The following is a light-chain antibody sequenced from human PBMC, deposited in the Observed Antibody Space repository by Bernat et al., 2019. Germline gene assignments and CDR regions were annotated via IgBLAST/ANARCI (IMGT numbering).Light chain of an antibody. V-gene: IGLV2-14*03. Sequence: QSALTQPASVSGSPGQSITISCTGTSSDVGRYNYVSWYQQYPGKAPKLLIYDVNNRPSGVSNRFSGSKSGNTASLTISGRQAEDEADYYCSSFTTTSNYVFGTVTEVTVL. J-gene: IGLJ1*01. CDR2: DVN. CDR3: SSFTTTSNYV. CDR1: SSDVGRYNY.